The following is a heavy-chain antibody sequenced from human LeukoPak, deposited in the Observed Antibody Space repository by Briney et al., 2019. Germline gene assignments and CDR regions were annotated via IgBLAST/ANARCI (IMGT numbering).Heavy chain of an antibody. CDR2: IYWDDDK. J-gene: IGHJ4*02. CDR1: GFSLSTSGVG. V-gene: IGHV2-5*02. Sequence: SGPTLVKPTQTLTLTCTFSGFSLSTSGVGVGWIRQPPGKALEWLALIYWDDDKRYSPSLKSRLTITKDTSKNQVVLTMTNMDPVDTATYYCAHRRPRRRYSSGAFDYWGQGTLVTVSS. D-gene: IGHD6-19*01. CDR3: AHRRPRRRYSSGAFDY.